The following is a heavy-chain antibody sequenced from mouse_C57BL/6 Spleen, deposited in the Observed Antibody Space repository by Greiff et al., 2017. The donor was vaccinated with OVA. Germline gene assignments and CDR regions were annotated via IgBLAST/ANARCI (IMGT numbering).Heavy chain of an antibody. Sequence: EVKLVESGGGLVKPGGSLKLSCAASGFTFSDYGMHWVRQAPEKGLEWVAYISSGSSTIYYADTVKGRFTISRDNAKNTLFLQMTSLRSEDTAMYYCAKSTMITTRAYYYAMDYWGQGTSVTVSS. CDR1: GFTFSDYG. CDR2: ISSGSSTI. J-gene: IGHJ4*01. CDR3: AKSTMITTRAYYYAMDY. D-gene: IGHD2-4*01. V-gene: IGHV5-17*01.